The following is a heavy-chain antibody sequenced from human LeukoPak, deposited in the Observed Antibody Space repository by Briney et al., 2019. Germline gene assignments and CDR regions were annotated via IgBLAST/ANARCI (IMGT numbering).Heavy chain of an antibody. CDR2: IYSGGST. CDR3: ARVLSGRGSLYSYYYYMDV. Sequence: GGSLRLSCAASGFTVSSNYMSWVRQAPGKGLEWVSVIYSGGSTYFADSVKGRFTISRDNSKNTLYLQMNSLRAEDTAVYFCARVLSGRGSLYSYYYYMDVWGKGTTVTISS. V-gene: IGHV3-53*01. J-gene: IGHJ6*03. D-gene: IGHD3-16*02. CDR1: GFTVSSNY.